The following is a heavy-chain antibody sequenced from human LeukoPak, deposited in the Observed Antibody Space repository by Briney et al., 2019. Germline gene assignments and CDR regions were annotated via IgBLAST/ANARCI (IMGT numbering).Heavy chain of an antibody. CDR1: GYSISSGYY. J-gene: IGHJ5*02. D-gene: IGHD6-6*01. CDR2: IYHSGST. CDR3: ARDGEYSSSSSDWFDP. Sequence: ETLSLTCTVSGYSISSGYYWGWIRQPPGKGLEWIGSIYHSGSTYYNPSLKSRVTISVDTSKNQFSLKLSSVTAADTAVYYCARDGEYSSSSSDWFDPWGQGTLVTVSS. V-gene: IGHV4-38-2*02.